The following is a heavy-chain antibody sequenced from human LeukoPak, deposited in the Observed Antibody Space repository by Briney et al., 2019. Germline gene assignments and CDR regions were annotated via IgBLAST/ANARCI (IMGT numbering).Heavy chain of an antibody. CDR1: GYTFTGYY. CDR2: INPNSGGT. D-gene: IGHD5-12*01. Sequence: ASVKVSCKASGYTFTGYYMHWVRQAPGQGLGWMGWINPNSGGTNYAQKFQGRVTMTRDTSISTAYMELSRLRSDDTAVYYCARDRESGYDDYYYYYMDVWGKGTTVTASS. V-gene: IGHV1-2*02. J-gene: IGHJ6*03. CDR3: ARDRESGYDDYYYYYMDV.